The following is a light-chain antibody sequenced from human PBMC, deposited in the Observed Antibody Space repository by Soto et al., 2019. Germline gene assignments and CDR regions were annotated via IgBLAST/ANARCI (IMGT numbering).Light chain of an antibody. V-gene: IGKV1-39*01. CDR2: AAS. J-gene: IGKJ1*01. Sequence: DIQMTQSPSSLSASVGDRVTITCRASQSISSYLNWYQQKPGKAPKLLIYAASSLQSGVPLRFSGSVSGTDFTLTISSLQPEDFATYYCQQSYSTPQTFGQGTKVDIK. CDR3: QQSYSTPQT. CDR1: QSISSY.